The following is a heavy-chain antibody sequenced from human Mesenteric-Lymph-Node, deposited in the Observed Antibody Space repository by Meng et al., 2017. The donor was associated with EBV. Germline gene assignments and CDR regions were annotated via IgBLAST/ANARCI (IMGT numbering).Heavy chain of an antibody. J-gene: IGHJ4*02. V-gene: IGHV3-11*01. CDR3: ARGTLRAELGTDY. D-gene: IGHD7-27*01. CDR2: ISTDGGTI. CDR1: GFTFSDHY. Sequence: GQLRGSGGGLVKPGGSLRLSCTVSGFTFSDHYMTWIRQAPGKRLEWISYISTDGGTIHYRDSVKGRFTISRDNAKKSLYLQMNNLRADDTAIYYCARGTLRAELGTDYWGQGTLVTVSS.